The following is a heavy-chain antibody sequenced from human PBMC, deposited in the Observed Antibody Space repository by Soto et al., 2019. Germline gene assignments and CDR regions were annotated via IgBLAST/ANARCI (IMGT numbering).Heavy chain of an antibody. D-gene: IGHD6-13*01. V-gene: IGHV1-69*13. J-gene: IGHJ6*02. CDR3: ARGPGIAAAGTFYYYYYGMDV. Sequence: GASGKVSCKASGGTFSSYAISWVRQAPGQGLEWVGGIIPIFGTANYAQKFQGRVTITADESTSTAYMELSSLRSEDTAVYYCARGPGIAAAGTFYYYYYGMDVWGQGTTVTVSS. CDR1: GGTFSSYA. CDR2: IIPIFGTA.